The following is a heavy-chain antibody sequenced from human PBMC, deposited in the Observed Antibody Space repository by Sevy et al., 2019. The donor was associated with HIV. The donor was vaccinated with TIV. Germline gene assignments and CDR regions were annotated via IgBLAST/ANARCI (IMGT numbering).Heavy chain of an antibody. CDR2: IRSKPYGGAT. CDR3: SRVPPPRLCSSASCYEGDYYYYGMDV. CDR1: GFTFGDYG. D-gene: IGHD2-2*01. V-gene: IGHV3-49*03. J-gene: IGHJ6*02. Sequence: GGSLRLSCTTSGFTFGDYGMSWFRQAPGKGLEWIGFIRSKPYGGATEDAASVKGRFTISRDDSKSIASLQMSSLKTEETAVYYCSRVPPPRLCSSASCYEGDYYYYGMDVWGQGTTVTVSS.